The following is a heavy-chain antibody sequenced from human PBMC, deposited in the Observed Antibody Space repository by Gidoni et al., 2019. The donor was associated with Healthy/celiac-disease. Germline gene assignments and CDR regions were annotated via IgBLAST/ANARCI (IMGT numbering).Heavy chain of an antibody. CDR2: ISAYNGNT. Sequence: QVPLVPSGAQVKKPGASVMVPCKASVYTFTSYGISWVRQDPGQGLEWMGWISAYNGNTNYAQKLQGRVTMTTDTSTSTAYMELRSLRSDDTAVYYCARDRAAAGTPFDYWGQGTLVTVSS. V-gene: IGHV1-18*01. CDR3: ARDRAAAGTPFDY. J-gene: IGHJ4*02. CDR1: VYTFTSYG. D-gene: IGHD6-13*01.